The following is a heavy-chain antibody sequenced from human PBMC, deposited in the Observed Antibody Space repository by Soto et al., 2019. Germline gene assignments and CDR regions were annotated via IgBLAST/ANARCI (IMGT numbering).Heavy chain of an antibody. CDR3: ATGAVLRYFDWLPGPLDP. V-gene: IGHV1-24*01. D-gene: IGHD3-9*01. CDR1: GYTLTELS. J-gene: IGHJ5*02. CDR2: FDPEDGET. Sequence: VASVKVSCKVSGYTLTELSMHWVRQAPGKGLEWMGGFDPEDGETIYAQKFQGRVTMTEDTSTDTAYMELSSLRSEDTAVYYCATGAVLRYFDWLPGPLDPWGQGTLVTVSS.